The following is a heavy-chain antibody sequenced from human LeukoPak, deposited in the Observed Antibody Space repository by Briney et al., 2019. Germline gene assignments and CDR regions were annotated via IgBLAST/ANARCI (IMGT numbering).Heavy chain of an antibody. D-gene: IGHD3-9*01. V-gene: IGHV1-18*01. J-gene: IGHJ4*02. Sequence: GASVKVSCKASGYTFTKYGISWVRQAPGQGLEWMGWISAYNGNTNYAQKLQGRVTMTTDTSTSTAYMELRSLRSDDTAVYYCARKKDAYYDILTGYPPGFDYWGQGTLVTVSS. CDR1: GYTFTKYG. CDR2: ISAYNGNT. CDR3: ARKKDAYYDILTGYPPGFDY.